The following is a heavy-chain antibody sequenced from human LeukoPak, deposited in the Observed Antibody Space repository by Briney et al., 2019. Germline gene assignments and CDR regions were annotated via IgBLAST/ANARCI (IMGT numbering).Heavy chain of an antibody. Sequence: PSETLSLTCTVSGGSISSYYWSWIRQPAGKGLEWIGHIFYSGNTYYNPSLKSRVTISVDTSKNQFSLHLSSVTAADTATYYCARRGITYSSSFFAFWGQGTLVTVSS. J-gene: IGHJ4*02. CDR3: ARRGITYSSSFFAF. V-gene: IGHV4-59*05. CDR2: IFYSGNT. CDR1: GGSISSYY. D-gene: IGHD1-26*01.